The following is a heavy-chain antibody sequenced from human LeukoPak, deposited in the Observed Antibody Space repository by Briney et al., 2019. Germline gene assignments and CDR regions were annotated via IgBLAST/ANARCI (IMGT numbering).Heavy chain of an antibody. CDR1: GYSFIRYH. CDR3: ARRPPMSAADNWLDP. J-gene: IGHJ5*02. V-gene: IGHV1-46*01. Sequence: VASVKVSCKASGYSFIRYHIHWVRQAPGQGLEWMGVLKLYDGSISHAQKFQGRVTMTRDTSISTAYMEVTRLTSDDTAVYYCARRPPMSAADNWLDPWGQGTLVTVSS. D-gene: IGHD6-13*01. CDR2: LKLYDGSI.